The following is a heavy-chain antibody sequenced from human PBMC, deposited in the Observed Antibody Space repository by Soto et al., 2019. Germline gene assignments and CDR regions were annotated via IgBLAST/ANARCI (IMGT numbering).Heavy chain of an antibody. CDR3: ARHRSRWWEPRIAAAGFDY. J-gene: IGHJ4*02. Sequence: GESLKISCKGSGYSFTSYWIGWVRQMPGKGLEWMGIIYPGDSDTRYSPSFQGQVTISADKSISTAYLQWSSLKASDTAMYYCARHRSRWWEPRIAAAGFDYWGQGTLVTVSA. CDR2: IYPGDSDT. V-gene: IGHV5-51*01. D-gene: IGHD6-13*01. CDR1: GYSFTSYW.